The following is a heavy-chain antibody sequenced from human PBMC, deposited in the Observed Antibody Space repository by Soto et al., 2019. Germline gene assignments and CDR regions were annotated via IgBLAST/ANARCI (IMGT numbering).Heavy chain of an antibody. CDR2: IIPIFGTA. Sequence: QVQLVQSGAEVKKPGSSVKVSCKASGGTFSSYSINWVRQAPGQGLEWMGEIIPIFGTANYAQKFQGRVTITADESTRTAYMELISLRSEDTAVYYGARDGGRHSGGVDYWGQGTLVTVSS. V-gene: IGHV1-69*01. D-gene: IGHD1-26*01. J-gene: IGHJ4*02. CDR3: ARDGGRHSGGVDY. CDR1: GGTFSSYS.